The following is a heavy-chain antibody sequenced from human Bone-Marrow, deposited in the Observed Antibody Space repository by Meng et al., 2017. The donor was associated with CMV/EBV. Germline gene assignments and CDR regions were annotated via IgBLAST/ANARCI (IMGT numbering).Heavy chain of an antibody. D-gene: IGHD1-26*01. CDR1: GYTFTGYY. CDR2: INPNSGGT. CDR3: ARDGGADYYYYYGMDV. V-gene: IGHV1-2*02. Sequence: ASVKVSCKASGYTFTGYYMHWVRQAPGQGLEWMGWINPNSGGTNYAQKFQGRVTMTRDTSISTAYMELSRLRSDDTAVYYCARDGGADYYYYYGMDVWGQGTTVTVSS. J-gene: IGHJ6*02.